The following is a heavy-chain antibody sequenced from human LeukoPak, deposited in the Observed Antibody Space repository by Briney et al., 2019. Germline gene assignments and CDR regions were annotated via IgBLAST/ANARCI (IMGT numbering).Heavy chain of an antibody. V-gene: IGHV3-9*01. CDR1: GFTFDDYA. CDR2: ISWNSGSI. CDR3: AKDPRYSYGYYFDY. Sequence: PGGSLRLSCAASGFTFDDYAMHWVRHAPGKGLEWVSGISWNSGSIGYADSVKGRFTISRDNAKNSLYLQMNSLRAEDTALYYCAKDPRYSYGYYFDYWGQGTLVTVSS. J-gene: IGHJ4*02. D-gene: IGHD5-18*01.